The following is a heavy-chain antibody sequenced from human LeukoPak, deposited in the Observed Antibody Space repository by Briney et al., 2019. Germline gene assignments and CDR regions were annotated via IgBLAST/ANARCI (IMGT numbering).Heavy chain of an antibody. CDR2: IYHSGST. CDR3: ARSEGGNRLYFDY. V-gene: IGHV4-4*02. Sequence: SETLSLTCAVSGGSISSSNWWSWVRQPPGKGLEWIGEIYHSGSTNYNPSLKSRVTISVDKSKNQFSLKLSSVTAADTAVYYCARSEGGNRLYFDYWGQGTLVTVSS. CDR1: GGSISSSNW. J-gene: IGHJ4*02. D-gene: IGHD4-23*01.